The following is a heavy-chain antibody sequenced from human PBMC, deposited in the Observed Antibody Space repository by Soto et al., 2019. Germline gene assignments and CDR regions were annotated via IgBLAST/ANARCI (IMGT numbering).Heavy chain of an antibody. CDR2: ISSGSGSI. Sequence: EVQLVDSGGGLVQPGGSLRLSCAASGFTFSDYSMNWVRQAPGKGLEWVSYISSGSGSIYYADSVEGRFTISRDNAKNSLYLQMNNLRVEDTAVYYCARVREDSTDWWGDYWGQGTLVTVSS. V-gene: IGHV3-48*01. D-gene: IGHD6-19*01. CDR1: GFTFSDYS. J-gene: IGHJ4*02. CDR3: ARVREDSTDWWGDY.